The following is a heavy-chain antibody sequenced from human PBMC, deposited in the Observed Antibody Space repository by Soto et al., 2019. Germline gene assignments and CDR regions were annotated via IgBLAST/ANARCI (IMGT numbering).Heavy chain of an antibody. CDR2: VSGTGTRT. CDR3: AKDPNTDLLGGFEF. J-gene: IGHJ3*01. Sequence: PGGSLRLSCAAAGFTVSSDSMSWVRQTPGKGLEWVSGVSGTGTRTYYADSVKGRFTISRDNSESTLSLQMNSLRDEDTAVYYCAKDPNTDLLGGFEFGVQGTMVTVSS. V-gene: IGHV3-23*01. D-gene: IGHD2-15*01. CDR1: GFTVSSDS.